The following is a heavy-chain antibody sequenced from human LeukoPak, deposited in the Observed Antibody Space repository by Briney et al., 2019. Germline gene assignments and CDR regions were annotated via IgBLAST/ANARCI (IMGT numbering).Heavy chain of an antibody. V-gene: IGHV7-4-1*02. D-gene: IGHD6-19*01. J-gene: IGHJ6*02. CDR2: INTNTGNP. CDR3: ALGGIAVAVHNTDYYYYGMDV. Sequence: GASVKVSCKASGYTFTSYAMNWVRQAPGQGLEWMGWINTNTGNPTYAQGFTGRFVFSLDTSVSTAYLQISSLKAEDTAVYYCALGGIAVAVHNTDYYYYGMDVWGQGTTVTVSS. CDR1: GYTFTSYA.